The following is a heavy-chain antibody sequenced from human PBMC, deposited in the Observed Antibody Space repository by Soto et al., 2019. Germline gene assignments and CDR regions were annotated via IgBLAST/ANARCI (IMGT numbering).Heavy chain of an antibody. V-gene: IGHV3-33*01. CDR2: IWYDGSNK. Sequence: QVQLVESGGGVVQPGRSLRLSCAASGFTFSSYGMHWVRQAPGKGLEWVALIWYDGSNKYYADSVKGRFTISRDNSKNTLYLQMNSLRAEDTAVYYCARDPDYGGNGGFDCWGQGTLVSVSS. CDR3: ARDPDYGGNGGFDC. CDR1: GFTFSSYG. J-gene: IGHJ4*02. D-gene: IGHD4-17*01.